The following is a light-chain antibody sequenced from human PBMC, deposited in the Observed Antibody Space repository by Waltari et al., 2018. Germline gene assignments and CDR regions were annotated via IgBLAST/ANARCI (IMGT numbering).Light chain of an antibody. V-gene: IGKV2-30*01. J-gene: IGKJ1*01. CDR3: MQGRHWPWT. CDR2: KVS. CDR1: QSLVSSDGNTY. Sequence: DVVMTQSPRSLPVTLGQPDSTPCRRSQSLVSSDGNTYFNWFQERPGQSPRRLLYKVSNRDSGVPDRFSGSGSGTDFTLRISRVEAEDVGVYYCMQGRHWPWTFGQGTKVEIK.